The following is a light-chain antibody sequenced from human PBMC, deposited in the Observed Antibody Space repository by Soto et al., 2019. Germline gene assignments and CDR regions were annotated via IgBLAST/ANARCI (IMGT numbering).Light chain of an antibody. Sequence: EIVLTQSPGTLSLSPGERATLSCRASQSVSSSYLAWYQQKPGQAPRLLIYGASSRATGIPDRFSGSGSGRDFTLTISRLEPEDFAVYYCQQYGSSLMYTFGQGTTLE. CDR3: QQYGSSLMYT. V-gene: IGKV3-20*01. CDR1: QSVSSSY. J-gene: IGKJ2*01. CDR2: GAS.